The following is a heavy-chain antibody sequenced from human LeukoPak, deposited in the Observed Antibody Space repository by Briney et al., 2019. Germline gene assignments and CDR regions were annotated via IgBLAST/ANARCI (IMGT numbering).Heavy chain of an antibody. J-gene: IGHJ4*02. V-gene: IGHV3-64*02. Sequence: GGSLRLSCAASGFTFSSYAMHGVRQAPGKGLEYVSTISSNGGSTYYADSVKGRFIISRDNSKNTLYLQMGSLRAEDMAVFYCARENTFFDLWGQGALVTVSS. CDR1: GFTFSSYA. CDR3: ARENTFFDL. CDR2: ISSNGGST.